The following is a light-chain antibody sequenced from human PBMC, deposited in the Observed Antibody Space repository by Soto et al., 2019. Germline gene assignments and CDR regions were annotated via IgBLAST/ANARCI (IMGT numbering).Light chain of an antibody. V-gene: IGKV1-39*01. Sequence: DIQVTQSASSRSAPVGDRGNSTCRASQSIRRYLNWYQQKPGKAPKLLIYVASSLQSAVPSRFRGSGFGIEFTLTISSLQPEDFATYFCQQSYSPPLILGGGTKVDIK. CDR2: VAS. CDR1: QSIRRY. CDR3: QQSYSPPLI. J-gene: IGKJ4*01.